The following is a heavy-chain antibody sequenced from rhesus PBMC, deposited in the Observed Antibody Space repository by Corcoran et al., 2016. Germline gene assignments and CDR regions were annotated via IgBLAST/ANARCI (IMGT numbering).Heavy chain of an antibody. D-gene: IGHD2-27*01. Sequence: QVQLQESGPAVVKPSETLSVTCAVSGGSISDSYRWSWIRQPPGKGLDWMRYVYGSSTNTNYNPSRNSRVTISKDTSKNQFSLKLSSVTAADTAVYYCARAIWAPVVFTARGVGLYFDYWGQGDLVTVSS. CDR1: GGSISDSYR. CDR2: VYGSSTNT. J-gene: IGHJ4*01. CDR3: ARAIWAPVVFTARGVGLYFDY. V-gene: IGHV4S10*01.